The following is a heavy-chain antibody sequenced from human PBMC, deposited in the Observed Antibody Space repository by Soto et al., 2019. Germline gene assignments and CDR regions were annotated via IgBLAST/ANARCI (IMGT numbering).Heavy chain of an antibody. D-gene: IGHD2-15*01. CDR3: ARDLGYRSGSYYYYYGMDV. V-gene: IGHV6-1*01. Sequence: KQSQTLSLTCAISGDSVSSNSAAWNWIRQSPSRGLEWLGRTYYRSKWYNDYAVSVKSRITINTDTSKNQFSLQLNSVTPEDTAVYYCARDLGYRSGSYYYYYGMDVWGQGTTVTVSS. CDR2: TYYRSKWYN. J-gene: IGHJ6*02. CDR1: GDSVSSNSAA.